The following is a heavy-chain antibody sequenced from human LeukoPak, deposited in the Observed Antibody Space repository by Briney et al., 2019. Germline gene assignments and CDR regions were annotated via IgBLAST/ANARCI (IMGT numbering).Heavy chain of an antibody. Sequence: GGSLRLSCAPFGLTVSSNYMSWVRQAPGKGLEWVSTIYSDGTPYYADSLKGRFTTSRDNSKNTLYLRMNSLRAEDTAIYYCARAIQSHLLKGYFDYWGQGALVTVSS. V-gene: IGHV3-53*01. CDR1: GLTVSSNY. CDR2: IYSDGTP. D-gene: IGHD2-2*01. CDR3: ARAIQSHLLKGYFDY. J-gene: IGHJ4*02.